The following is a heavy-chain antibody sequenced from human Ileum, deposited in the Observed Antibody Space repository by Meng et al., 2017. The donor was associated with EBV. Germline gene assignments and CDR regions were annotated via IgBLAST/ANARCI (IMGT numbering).Heavy chain of an antibody. CDR1: GYTFTSYA. Sequence: QVQLVQSGSELKQPGASVKFSCRPSGYTFTSYAINWVRQAPGQGPDWMGWSDPNTGHPTYDQGFTGRFVFSLDTSVSTAYLQINSLRADDTAVYYCARDSPLDGYSLLDYWGQGTMVTVSA. D-gene: IGHD5-24*01. CDR2: SDPNTGHP. J-gene: IGHJ4*02. CDR3: ARDSPLDGYSLLDY. V-gene: IGHV7-4-1*02.